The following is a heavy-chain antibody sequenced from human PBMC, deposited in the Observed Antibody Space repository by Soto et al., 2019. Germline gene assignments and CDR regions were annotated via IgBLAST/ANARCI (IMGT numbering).Heavy chain of an antibody. CDR2: VYYTGTT. V-gene: IGHV4-59*01. J-gene: IGHJ5*02. CDR1: GGSIGSYH. D-gene: IGHD4-17*01. CDR3: ARDTVLTGMFDL. Sequence: TLSLTCTVSGGSIGSYHWSWVRQPPGKGLEWIASVYYTGTTNYNPSLGSRVTISIDAPENQISLKLTSVTAADTAFYYCARDTVLTGMFDLWGQGTLVTVS.